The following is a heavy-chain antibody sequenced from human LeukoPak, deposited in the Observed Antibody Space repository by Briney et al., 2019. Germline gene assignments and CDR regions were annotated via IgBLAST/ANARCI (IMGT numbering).Heavy chain of an antibody. J-gene: IGHJ4*02. CDR2: ISSSSSTI. Sequence: PGGSLRLSCAASGFTFSSYSMNWVRQAPGKGLEWVLYISSSSSTIYYADSVKGRFTISRDNAKNSLYLQMNSLRAEDTAVYYCARSKRIAVAGTVDYWGQGTLVTVSS. CDR3: ARSKRIAVAGTVDY. D-gene: IGHD6-19*01. CDR1: GFTFSSYS. V-gene: IGHV3-48*01.